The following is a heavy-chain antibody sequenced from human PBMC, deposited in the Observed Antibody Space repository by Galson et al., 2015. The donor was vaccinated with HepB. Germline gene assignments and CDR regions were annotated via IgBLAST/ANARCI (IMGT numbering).Heavy chain of an antibody. CDR3: ARGRTYYYDSSGYDSSFFDY. D-gene: IGHD3-22*01. J-gene: IGHJ4*02. Sequence: SVKVSCKASGYTFTSYGISWVRQAPGQGLEWMGWISSYNGNTNYAQNLQGRVTMTTDTSTSTAYMELRSLRSDDTAVYYCARGRTYYYDSSGYDSSFFDYWGQGTLVTVSS. V-gene: IGHV1-18*01. CDR1: GYTFTSYG. CDR2: ISSYNGNT.